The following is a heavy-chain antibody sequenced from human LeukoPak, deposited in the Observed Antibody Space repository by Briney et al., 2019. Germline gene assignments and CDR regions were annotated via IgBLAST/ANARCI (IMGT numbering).Heavy chain of an antibody. V-gene: IGHV3-7*01. CDR1: GFTFNIYW. D-gene: IGHD7-27*01. CDR2: IEQDGSTK. CDR3: TRPSRGESINFDY. Sequence: GGSLRLSCAASGFTFNIYWMAWVRQAPGKGLEWVANIEQDGSTKYYADSVKGRFTISRDNAKNSLYLQMNSLRAEDTAVYYCTRPSRGESINFDYWGQGTLVTVSS. J-gene: IGHJ4*02.